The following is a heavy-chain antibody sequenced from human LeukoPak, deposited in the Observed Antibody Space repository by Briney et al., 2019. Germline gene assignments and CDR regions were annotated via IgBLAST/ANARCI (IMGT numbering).Heavy chain of an antibody. CDR2: MNNDGRVI. CDR1: GFTFNTYW. D-gene: IGHD3-16*01. J-gene: IGHJ4*02. Sequence: GSLGLSCTVSGFTFNTYWMHWVRQAPGKGLVWVSRMNNDGRVISYADSVKGRFTISRDNAKNTLYLQMNSLRAEDTAVYYCAREFEATGFWALDYWGQGTLVTASS. CDR3: AREFEATGFWALDY. V-gene: IGHV3-74*01.